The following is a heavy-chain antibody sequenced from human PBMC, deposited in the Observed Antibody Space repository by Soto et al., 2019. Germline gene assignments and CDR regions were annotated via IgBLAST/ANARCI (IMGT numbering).Heavy chain of an antibody. Sequence: ASVKVSCKASGYTFTSYDINWVRQATGQGLEWMGWMNPNSGNTIYAQKFQGRVTMTEDTSTDTAYMELSSLRSEDTAVYYCATLFWSGYLGYYYGMDVWGQGTTVTVSS. D-gene: IGHD3-3*01. J-gene: IGHJ6*02. V-gene: IGHV1-8*01. CDR1: GYTFTSYD. CDR2: MNPNSGNT. CDR3: ATLFWSGYLGYYYGMDV.